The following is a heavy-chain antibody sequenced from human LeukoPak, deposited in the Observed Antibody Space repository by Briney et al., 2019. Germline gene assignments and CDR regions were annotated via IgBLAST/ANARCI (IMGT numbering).Heavy chain of an antibody. D-gene: IGHD4-11*01. CDR2: INHRGVT. CDR1: GGSISSYY. V-gene: IGHV4-34*01. CDR3: ARTVGRTASLSY. J-gene: IGHJ4*02. Sequence: PSETLSLTCAVSGGSISSYYWSWIRQPPGKGLEWIGEINHRGVTTYYPSLKSRVTISIDTYGNQFSLTMHSLTAADTAVYYCARTVGRTASLSYWGQGTLVTVSS.